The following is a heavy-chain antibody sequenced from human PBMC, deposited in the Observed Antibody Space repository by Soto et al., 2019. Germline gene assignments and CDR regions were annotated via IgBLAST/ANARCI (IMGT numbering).Heavy chain of an antibody. CDR2: IYYSGST. CDR1: VGSISSGDYY. J-gene: IGHJ4*02. CDR3: ASMVRGAIGSYFDY. V-gene: IGHV4-30-4*01. Sequence: SETLSLTCTVSVGSISSGDYYWRWIRQPPGKGLEWIGYIYYSGSTYYNPSLKSRVTISVDTSKNQFSLKLSSVTAADTAVYYCASMVRGAIGSYFDYWGQGTLVTVSS. D-gene: IGHD3-10*01.